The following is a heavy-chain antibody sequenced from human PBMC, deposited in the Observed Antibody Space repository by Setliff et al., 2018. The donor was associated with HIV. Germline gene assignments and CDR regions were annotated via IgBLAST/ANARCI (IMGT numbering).Heavy chain of an antibody. J-gene: IGHJ4*02. V-gene: IGHV4-61*09. Sequence: SETLSLTCTVSGDSISSGSYYWSWIRQPAGKGLEWIGHVYTSGSTDYNPSLNSRLTISIDKSQNQFSLTLSSVTAADTAMYYCATYAGNGGGKGYWGQGTLVTVS. CDR1: GDSISSGSYY. CDR2: VYTSGST. D-gene: IGHD2-21*01. CDR3: ATYAGNGGGKGY.